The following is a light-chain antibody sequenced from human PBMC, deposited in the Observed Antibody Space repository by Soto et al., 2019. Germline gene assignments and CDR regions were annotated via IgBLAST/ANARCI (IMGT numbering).Light chain of an antibody. J-gene: IGKJ2*01. V-gene: IGKV3-15*01. CDR1: QSVSSN. CDR3: QQYNNWPPYT. Sequence: EIVMTLSPATLSVSPGERATLSCRASQSVSSNLAWYQQKPGQAPRLLMYGASTRATGIPARFSGSGSGTEFTLTISSLQSEDFAVYYCQQYNNWPPYTFGQGTKLEIK. CDR2: GAS.